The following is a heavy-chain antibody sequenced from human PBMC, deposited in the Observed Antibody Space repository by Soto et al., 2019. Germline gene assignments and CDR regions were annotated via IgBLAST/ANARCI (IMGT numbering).Heavy chain of an antibody. CDR2: ISYDGSNK. Sequence: GGSLRLSCAASGFTFSSYAMHWVRQAPGKGLEWVAVISYDGSNKYYADSVKGRFTISRDNSKNTLYLQMNSLRAEDTAVYYCARVSSSSWYWFEPWGQGTMVTVS. CDR1: GFTFSSYA. V-gene: IGHV3-30-3*01. CDR3: ARVSSSSWYWFEP. J-gene: IGHJ5*02. D-gene: IGHD6-13*01.